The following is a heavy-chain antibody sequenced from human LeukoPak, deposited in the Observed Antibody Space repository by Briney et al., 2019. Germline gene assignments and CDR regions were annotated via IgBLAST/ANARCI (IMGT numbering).Heavy chain of an antibody. CDR3: ARLPVVEMDYFDY. CDR1: GGSISSYY. J-gene: IGHJ4*02. Sequence: SETLSLTCTVSGGSISSYYWSWIRQPPGKGLEWIGYIYYSGSTNYNPSLKSRVTISVDTSKNQFSLKLSSVTAADTAVYYCARLPVVEMDYFDYWGQGTLVTVSS. D-gene: IGHD5-24*01. V-gene: IGHV4-59*08. CDR2: IYYSGST.